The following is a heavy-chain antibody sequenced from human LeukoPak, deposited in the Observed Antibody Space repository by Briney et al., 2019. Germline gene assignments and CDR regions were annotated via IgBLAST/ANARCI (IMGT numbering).Heavy chain of an antibody. V-gene: IGHV3-7*01. CDR3: ARALWFGETFPAY. CDR2: IKQDRSEK. Sequence: GGSLRLSCAASGFTFSNYWMSWVRQAPGKGLEWVANIKQDRSEKYYVDSVRGRFTISRDNAKNSLYLQMNSLRAEDTAVYYCARALWFGETFPAYWGQGTLVTVSS. CDR1: GFTFSNYW. D-gene: IGHD3-10*01. J-gene: IGHJ4*02.